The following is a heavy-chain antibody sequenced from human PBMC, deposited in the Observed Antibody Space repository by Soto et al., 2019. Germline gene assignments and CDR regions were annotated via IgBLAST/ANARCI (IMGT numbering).Heavy chain of an antibody. CDR1: GYTFTSYD. Sequence: QVQLVQSGAEVKKPGASVKVSCKASGYTFTSYDINWVRQATGQGLKWMGWMNPNSGNTGYAQKFQGRVTMTRNTSISTAYMELSSLRSEDTAVYYCARVDSSTSWGYYGMDVWGQGTTVTVSS. CDR3: ARVDSSTSWGYYGMDV. V-gene: IGHV1-8*01. D-gene: IGHD7-27*01. CDR2: MNPNSGNT. J-gene: IGHJ6*02.